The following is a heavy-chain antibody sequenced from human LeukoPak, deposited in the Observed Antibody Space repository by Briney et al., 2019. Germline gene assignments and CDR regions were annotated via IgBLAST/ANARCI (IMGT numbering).Heavy chain of an antibody. CDR2: IKSKTDGETT. V-gene: IGHV3-15*01. CDR1: GFTFSSYG. J-gene: IGHJ4*02. Sequence: GGSLRLSCAASGFTFSSYGMSWVRQAPGKGLECVGRIKSKTDGETTDYAAPVKGRFTISRDDSKNMLYLQMNSLKSEDTAVYYCTADFPPPRGYDYPFDYWGQGSLVTVSS. CDR3: TADFPPPRGYDYPFDY. D-gene: IGHD5-12*01.